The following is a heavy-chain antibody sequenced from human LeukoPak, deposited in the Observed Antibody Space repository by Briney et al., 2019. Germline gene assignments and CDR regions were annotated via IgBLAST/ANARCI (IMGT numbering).Heavy chain of an antibody. CDR1: GYTFTGYY. J-gene: IGHJ4*02. V-gene: IGHV1-2*02. D-gene: IGHD3-22*01. CDR3: ARGRGGYYDSSGYLN. Sequence: ASVTVSCKASGYTFTGYYMHWVRQAPGQGLEWMGWINPNSGGTNYAQKFQGRVTMTRDTSISTAYMELSRLRSDDTAVYYCARGRGGYYDSSGYLNWGQGTLVTVSS. CDR2: INPNSGGT.